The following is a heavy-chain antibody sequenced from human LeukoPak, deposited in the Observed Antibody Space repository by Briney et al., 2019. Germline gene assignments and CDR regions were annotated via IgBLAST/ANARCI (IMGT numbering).Heavy chain of an antibody. J-gene: IGHJ4*02. D-gene: IGHD2-2*01. CDR2: INPNSGGT. V-gene: IGHV1-2*02. Sequence: EASVKVSCKASGYTFTGYYMHWVRQAPGQGLEWMGWINPNSGGTNYAQKFQGRVTMTRDTSISTAYMELSRLRSDDTAVYYCARGVLRSTSRRYYYFDYWGQGTLVTVSS. CDR3: ARGVLRSTSRRYYYFDY. CDR1: GYTFTGYY.